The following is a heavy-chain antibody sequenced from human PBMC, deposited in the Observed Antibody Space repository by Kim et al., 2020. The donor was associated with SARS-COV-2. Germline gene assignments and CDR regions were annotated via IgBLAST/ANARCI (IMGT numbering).Heavy chain of an antibody. CDR2: ISSSGSTI. D-gene: IGHD5-18*01. J-gene: IGHJ5*02. V-gene: IGHV3-11*01. CDR3: ARDGYSYARRWFDP. Sequence: GGSLRLSCAASGFTFSDYYMSWIRQAPGKGLEWVSYISSSGSTIYYADSVKGRFTISRDNAKNSLYLQMNSLRAEDTAVYYCARDGYSYARRWFDPWGQGTLVTVSS. CDR1: GFTFSDYY.